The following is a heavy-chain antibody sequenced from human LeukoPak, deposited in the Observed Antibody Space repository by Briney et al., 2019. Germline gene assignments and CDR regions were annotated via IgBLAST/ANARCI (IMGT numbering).Heavy chain of an antibody. J-gene: IGHJ6*02. CDR2: IWYDGSNK. CDR1: GFTFSSYA. D-gene: IGHD1-26*01. Sequence: GGSLRLSCAASGFTFSSYAMSWVRQAPGKGLEWVAVIWYDGSNKYYADSVKGRFTISRDNSKNTLYLQMNSLRAEDTAVYYCARELLPYYYGMDVWGQGTTVTVSS. CDR3: ARELLPYYYGMDV. V-gene: IGHV3-33*08.